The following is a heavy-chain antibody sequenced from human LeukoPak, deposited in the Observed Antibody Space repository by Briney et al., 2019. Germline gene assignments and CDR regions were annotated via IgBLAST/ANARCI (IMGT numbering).Heavy chain of an antibody. CDR2: IYHGGST. CDR1: RGSISSYY. CDR3: ARGRYYYDSSGCPYNWFAP. V-gene: IGHV4-59*01. J-gene: IGHJ5*02. Sequence: PSETLSLTCIVSRGSISSYYWSWIRQPPGKGLEWIGYIYHGGSTNYNPSLKSRVTISGDTSKNKFFLNPSSVTAADTAMYYCARGRYYYDSSGCPYNWFAPWGQGTLVTVSS. D-gene: IGHD3-22*01.